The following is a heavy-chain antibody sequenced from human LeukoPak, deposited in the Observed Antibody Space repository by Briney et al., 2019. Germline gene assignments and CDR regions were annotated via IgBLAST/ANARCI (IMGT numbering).Heavy chain of an antibody. V-gene: IGHV4-38-2*02. J-gene: IGHJ6*03. Sequence: SETLSLTCTVSGYSISSGYYWAWIRQPPGKGLEWIGSIYYSGSTYYNPSLKSRVTISVDTSKNQFSLKLSSVTAADTAVHYCARVLKGSGLYYYYYYMDVWGKGTTVTVSS. CDR1: GYSISSGYY. D-gene: IGHD6-19*01. CDR3: ARVLKGSGLYYYYYYMDV. CDR2: IYYSGST.